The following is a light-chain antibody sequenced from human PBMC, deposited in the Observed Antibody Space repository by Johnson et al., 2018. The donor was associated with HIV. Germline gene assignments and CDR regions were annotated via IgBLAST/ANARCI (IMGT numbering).Light chain of an antibody. CDR2: DNN. CDR3: GTWATSLRSGF. CDR1: SSNIGNNF. Sequence: QFVLTQPPSVSAAPGQRVTRSYSGSSSNIGNNFVSWFRQLPLRAPKVLIYDNNKRPSGTPDRLSGSKSGTSATLGITGLQTGDEADYYCGTWATSLRSGFFGTGTKVTVL. J-gene: IGLJ1*01. V-gene: IGLV1-51*01.